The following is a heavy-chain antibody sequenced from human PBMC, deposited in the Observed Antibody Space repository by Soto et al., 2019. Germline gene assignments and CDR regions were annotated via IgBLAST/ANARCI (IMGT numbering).Heavy chain of an antibody. CDR1: GGSISSGDYY. CDR2: IYYSGST. D-gene: IGHD6-13*01. J-gene: IGHJ4*02. Sequence: SETLSLTCTVSGGSISSGDYYWSWIRQHPGKGLEWIGYIYYSGSTYYNPSLKSRVTISVDTSKNQFSLKLSSVTAADTAVYYCASSGASSSWYVIDSWGQGTPVTVSS. CDR3: ASSGASSSWYVIDS. V-gene: IGHV4-31*03.